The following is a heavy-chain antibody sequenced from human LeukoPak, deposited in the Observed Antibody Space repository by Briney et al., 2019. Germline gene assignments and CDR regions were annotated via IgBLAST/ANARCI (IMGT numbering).Heavy chain of an antibody. CDR3: TTEVAYNWFDP. CDR2: IKSKTDGGTT. D-gene: IGHD5-12*01. CDR1: GITFSNAW. J-gene: IGHJ5*02. Sequence: GGSLRLSCAVSGITFSNAWMSWVRQAPGKGLEWVGRIKSKTDGGTTDYAAPVEGRFTISRDDSKNTLYLQMNSLKSEDTAVYYCTTEVAYNWFDPWGQGTLVTVSS. V-gene: IGHV3-15*01.